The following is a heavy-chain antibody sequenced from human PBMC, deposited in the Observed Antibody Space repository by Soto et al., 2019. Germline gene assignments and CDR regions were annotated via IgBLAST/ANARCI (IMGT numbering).Heavy chain of an antibody. Sequence: EVQLLESGGGLVQPGGSLRLSCAASGCTFSSYAMSWVRQAPGKGLEWVSAISGSGGSTYYADSVKGRFTISRDNSKNTLYLQMNSLRAEDTAVYYCAIRPKSSGPGGWFDPWGQGTLVTVSS. D-gene: IGHD3-10*01. CDR1: GCTFSSYA. CDR2: ISGSGGST. CDR3: AIRPKSSGPGGWFDP. J-gene: IGHJ5*02. V-gene: IGHV3-23*01.